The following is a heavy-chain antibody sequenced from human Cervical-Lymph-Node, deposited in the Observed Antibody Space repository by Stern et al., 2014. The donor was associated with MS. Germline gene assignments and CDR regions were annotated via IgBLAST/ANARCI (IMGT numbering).Heavy chain of an antibody. CDR1: GFTFSNFA. V-gene: IGHV3-23*04. J-gene: IGHJ4*02. CDR3: GKDLHYWSADS. Sequence: EDQLVESGGGLAQPGGSLRLSCGGSGFTFSNFAMTWIRQAPGQGLEWVSGSGTDGGTHYAESVKGRFSISRDNSENTLYLQMDRLRVEDTAVYYCGKDLHYWSADSWGQGTLVTVSS. CDR2: SGTDGGT. D-gene: IGHD1-1*01.